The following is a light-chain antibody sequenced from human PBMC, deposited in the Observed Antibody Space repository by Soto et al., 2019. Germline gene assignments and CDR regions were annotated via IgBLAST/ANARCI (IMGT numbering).Light chain of an antibody. J-gene: IGKJ4*01. Sequence: DIQMTQSPSSLSASVGDRATNTCQAGQDISNYLNWYQQKPGKAPKLLIYDASNLETGVPSRVSGSGSGTDFTFTISSLKPEDIETYYCQQYDNLPLTFGGGTKVDI. CDR2: DAS. CDR1: QDISNY. CDR3: QQYDNLPLT. V-gene: IGKV1-33*01.